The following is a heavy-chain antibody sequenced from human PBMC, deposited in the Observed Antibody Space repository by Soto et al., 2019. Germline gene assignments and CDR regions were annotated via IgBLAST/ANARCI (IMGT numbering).Heavy chain of an antibody. CDR2: INQDGSEK. D-gene: IGHD1-26*01. J-gene: IGHJ4*02. V-gene: IGHV3-7*04. Sequence: EVHLVESGGGLVQTGGPLSFSCAIFESPVSRNWLNWVRQAPGKGLEWVAHINQDGSEKSYVATVKGRFTISGDNSKKSLYLQMNSLRPAYTAGYYCSGGVGDAFWGQGTLVTVSS. CDR1: ESPVSRNW. CDR3: SGGVGDAF.